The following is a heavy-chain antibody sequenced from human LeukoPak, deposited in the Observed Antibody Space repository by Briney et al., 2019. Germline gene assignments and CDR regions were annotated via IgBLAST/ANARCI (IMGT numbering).Heavy chain of an antibody. Sequence: SETLSLTCAVYGGSFSGYYWSWIRQPPGKGLEWIGEINHSGSTNYNPSLKSRVIISVDTSKNQFSLKLSSVTAADTAVYYCARSVLRYFDWLLNHFDYWGQGTLLTVSS. CDR3: ARSVLRYFDWLLNHFDY. D-gene: IGHD3-9*01. V-gene: IGHV4-34*01. CDR2: INHSGST. J-gene: IGHJ4*02. CDR1: GGSFSGYY.